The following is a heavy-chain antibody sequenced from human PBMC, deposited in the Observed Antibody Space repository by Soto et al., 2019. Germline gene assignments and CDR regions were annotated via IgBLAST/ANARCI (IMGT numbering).Heavy chain of an antibody. D-gene: IGHD2-2*01. V-gene: IGHV4-34*01. Sequence: SAILSLTCAVYGGSFSGYYWTWIRQPPGKGVEGIGEINHSGSTNYNPSLKSRVTISVDAAKNQFSLKVSPVTAADTAVYYCARLHLPDTFHYYGMDVWGQGTTVTVS. CDR3: ARLHLPDTFHYYGMDV. J-gene: IGHJ6*02. CDR2: INHSGST. CDR1: GGSFSGYY.